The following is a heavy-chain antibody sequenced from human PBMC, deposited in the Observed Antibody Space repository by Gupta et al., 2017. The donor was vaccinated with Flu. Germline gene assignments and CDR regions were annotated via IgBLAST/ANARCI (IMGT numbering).Heavy chain of an antibody. V-gene: IGHV1-2*02. CDR2: INPNSGGT. J-gene: IGHJ6*02. CDR3: ARGPDTYYYDSSGISYYYYYYGMDV. D-gene: IGHD3-22*01. Sequence: GQGLEWMGWINPNSGGTNYAQKFQGRVTMTRDTSISTAYMELSRLRSDDTAVYYCARGPDTYYYDSSGISYYYYYYGMDVWGQGTTVTVSS.